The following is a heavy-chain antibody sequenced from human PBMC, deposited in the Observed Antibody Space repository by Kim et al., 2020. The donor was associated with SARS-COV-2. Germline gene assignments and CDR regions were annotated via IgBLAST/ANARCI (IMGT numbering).Heavy chain of an antibody. V-gene: IGHV4-39*01. CDR2: IYYSGST. Sequence: SETLSLTCTVSGGSISSSSYYWGWIRQPPGKGLEWIGSIYYSGSTYYNPSLKSRVTISVDTSKNQFSLKLSSVTAADTAVYYCARQIYDSSVMQRDDAFDIWGQGTMVTVSS. D-gene: IGHD3-22*01. J-gene: IGHJ3*02. CDR1: GGSISSSSYY. CDR3: ARQIYDSSVMQRDDAFDI.